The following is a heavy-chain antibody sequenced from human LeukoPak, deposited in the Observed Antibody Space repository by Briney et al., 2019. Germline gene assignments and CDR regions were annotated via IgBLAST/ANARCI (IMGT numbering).Heavy chain of an antibody. CDR1: GYSFNNYG. J-gene: IGHJ4*02. Sequence: ASVKVSCKTSGYSFNNYGLTWVRQAPGQGLEWMGWISAYTGNTNYARHLQGRVIMTTDTSTNTGFIELSGLRSDDTAVYYCARCDLRHYDFDHWGQGTLVTVSS. D-gene: IGHD3-9*01. CDR3: ARCDLRHYDFDH. V-gene: IGHV1-18*01. CDR2: ISAYTGNT.